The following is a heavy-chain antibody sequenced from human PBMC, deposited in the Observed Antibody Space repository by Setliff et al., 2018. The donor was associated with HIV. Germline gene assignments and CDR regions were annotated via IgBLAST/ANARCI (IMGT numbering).Heavy chain of an antibody. V-gene: IGHV1-3*03. CDR3: ARAPITIFGVIIIPVYFDY. J-gene: IGHJ4*02. CDR1: GYTFTTYA. Sequence: ASVKVSCKASGYTFTTYAIHWVRQAPGQSLEWMGWINVGKGNTKYSQDLQGRVTITRDTSASTAYMELNSRRSEDMAVYYCARAPITIFGVIIIPVYFDYWGQGTLVTISS. D-gene: IGHD3-3*01. CDR2: INVGKGNT.